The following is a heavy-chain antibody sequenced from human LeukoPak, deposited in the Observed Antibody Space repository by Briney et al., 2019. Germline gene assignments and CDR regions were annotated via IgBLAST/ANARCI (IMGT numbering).Heavy chain of an antibody. V-gene: IGHV4-38-2*02. Sequence: PSETLSLTCTVSGYSISSGYYWGWIRQPPGKGLEWIGSIYHSGSTNYNPSLKSRVTISVDTSKNQFSLKLSSVTAADTAVYYCARHSVGYDSSGYYFDYWGQGTLVTVSS. D-gene: IGHD3-22*01. CDR2: IYHSGST. CDR1: GYSISSGYY. J-gene: IGHJ4*02. CDR3: ARHSVGYDSSGYYFDY.